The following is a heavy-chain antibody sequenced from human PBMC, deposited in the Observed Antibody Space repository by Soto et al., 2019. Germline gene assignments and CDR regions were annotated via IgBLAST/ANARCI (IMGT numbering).Heavy chain of an antibody. Sequence: SLRLSCAASGSTFSSYAMSWVRQAPGKGLEWVSAISGSGGSTYYADSVKGRFTISRDNSKNTLYLQMNSLRAEDTAVYYCAKSYDSSGYYHAYPDYWGQGTLVTVS. CDR1: GSTFSSYA. CDR3: AKSYDSSGYYHAYPDY. V-gene: IGHV3-23*01. J-gene: IGHJ4*02. D-gene: IGHD3-22*01. CDR2: ISGSGGST.